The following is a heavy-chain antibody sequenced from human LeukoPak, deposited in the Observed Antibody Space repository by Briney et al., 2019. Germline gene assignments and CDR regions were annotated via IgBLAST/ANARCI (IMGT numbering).Heavy chain of an antibody. Sequence: GGSLRLSCAASGFTFDDYAMHWVRQAPGKGLEWVSGISWNSGSIGYADSVKGRFTISRDNAKNSLYLQMNSLRAEDPALYYCAKEALDAFDIWGQGTMVTVSS. V-gene: IGHV3-9*01. J-gene: IGHJ3*02. CDR3: AKEALDAFDI. CDR2: ISWNSGSI. CDR1: GFTFDDYA.